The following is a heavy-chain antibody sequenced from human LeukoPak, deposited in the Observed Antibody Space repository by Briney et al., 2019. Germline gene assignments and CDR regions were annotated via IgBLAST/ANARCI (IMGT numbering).Heavy chain of an antibody. CDR1: GFTFSAYN. CDR3: AKEAGAAGSSWNIDF. J-gene: IGHJ4*02. V-gene: IGHV3-21*03. CDR2: ITTSSSYM. D-gene: IGHD1/OR15-1a*01. Sequence: GGSLRLSCAASGFTFSAYNMNWVRRTPGKGLEWVSSITTSSSYMFYADSVRGRFTISRDNAENSLYLQMTSLRDEDTAVYFCAKEAGAAGSSWNIDFWGQGAPVTVSS.